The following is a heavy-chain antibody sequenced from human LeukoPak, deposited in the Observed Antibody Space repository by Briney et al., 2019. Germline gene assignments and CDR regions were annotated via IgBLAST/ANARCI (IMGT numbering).Heavy chain of an antibody. J-gene: IGHJ4*02. CDR2: TYYRSTWYN. Sequence: SQTLSLTCAISGDSVSSNSAAWNWIRQSPSRGLEWLGRTYYRSTWYNDYALSVKSRMTINPDTSKNQFSLQLNSVTPEDTAVYYCARSLTGRRDFDYWGQGTLATVSS. D-gene: IGHD1-1*01. CDR3: ARSLTGRRDFDY. CDR1: GDSVSSNSAA. V-gene: IGHV6-1*01.